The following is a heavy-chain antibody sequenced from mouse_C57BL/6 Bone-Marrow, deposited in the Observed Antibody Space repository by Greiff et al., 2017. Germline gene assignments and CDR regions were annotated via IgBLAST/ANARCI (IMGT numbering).Heavy chain of an antibody. Sequence: QVHVKQPGAELVRPGTSVKLSCKASGYTFTSYWMHWVKQRPGQGLEWIGVIDPSDSYTNYNQKFKGKATLTVDTSSSTAYMQLSILTSEDSAVYYCARDGYYWFAYWGQGTLVTVSA. CDR1: GYTFTSYW. D-gene: IGHD2-3*01. CDR3: ARDGYYWFAY. CDR2: IDPSDSYT. J-gene: IGHJ3*01. V-gene: IGHV1-59*01.